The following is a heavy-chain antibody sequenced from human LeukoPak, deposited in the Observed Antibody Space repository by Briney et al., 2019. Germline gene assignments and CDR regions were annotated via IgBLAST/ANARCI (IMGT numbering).Heavy chain of an antibody. J-gene: IGHJ4*02. D-gene: IGHD3-22*01. V-gene: IGHV4-59*01. CDR3: ARATSGYYFDY. CDR2: ISYSGST. Sequence: PSETLSLTCTVSGGSISSYYWNWIRQPPGKGLEWIGYISYSGSTNYNPSLKSRVTMSVDTSKNQFSLKLSSVTAADTAVYFCARATSGYYFDYWDQGTLVTVSS. CDR1: GGSISSYY.